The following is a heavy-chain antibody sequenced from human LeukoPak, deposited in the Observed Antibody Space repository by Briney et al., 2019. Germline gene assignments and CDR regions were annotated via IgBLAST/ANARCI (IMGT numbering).Heavy chain of an antibody. CDR3: ATSGFLRLGYFDY. V-gene: IGHV4-38-2*01. D-gene: IGHD5-12*01. CDR1: GYSISSGYY. J-gene: IGHJ4*02. Sequence: SETLSLTCAVSGYSISSGYYWGWIRQPPGKGLEWIGSIYHSGSTYYNPSLKSRVTISVDTSKNQFSLKLSSVTAADTAVYYCATSGFLRLGYFDYWGQGTLVTVSS. CDR2: IYHSGST.